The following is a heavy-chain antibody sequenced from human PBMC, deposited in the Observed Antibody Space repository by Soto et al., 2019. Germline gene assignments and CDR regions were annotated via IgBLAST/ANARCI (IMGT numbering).Heavy chain of an antibody. D-gene: IGHD1-26*01. V-gene: IGHV2-5*02. Sequence: QITLKESGPTLVKPTQTLTLTCTVSGFSLTTNGVGVGWFRQPPGKALEWLALTYRDDDNRYRPSLQSRITDTSDKPTDPVALPRTRTDPVDTATYYGARPVARGADWETFDYWGQGTLVTVSA. J-gene: IGHJ4*02. CDR2: TYRDDDN. CDR1: GFSLTTNGVG. CDR3: ARPVARGADWETFDY.